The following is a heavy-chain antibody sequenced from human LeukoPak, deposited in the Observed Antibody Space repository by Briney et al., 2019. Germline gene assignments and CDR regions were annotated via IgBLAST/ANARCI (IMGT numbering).Heavy chain of an antibody. CDR2: ISSSGSTI. CDR3: ARGRGGYYYYGMDV. J-gene: IGHJ6*02. D-gene: IGHD2-15*01. CDR1: GFTFSSYE. V-gene: IGHV3-48*03. Sequence: PGRSLRLSCAASGFTFSSYEMNWVRQAPGKGLEWVSYISSSGSTIYYADSVKGRFTISRDNAKNSLYLQMNSLRAEDTAVYYCARGRGGYYYYGMDVWGQGTTVTVSS.